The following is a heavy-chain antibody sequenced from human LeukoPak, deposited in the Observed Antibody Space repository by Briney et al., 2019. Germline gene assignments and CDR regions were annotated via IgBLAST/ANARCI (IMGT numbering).Heavy chain of an antibody. Sequence: GGSLRLSCAASGFTFSSYSMNWVRQAPGKGLEWVSSISSSSSYIYYADSVKGRFTISRDNAKNSLYLQMNSLKIEDTAVYYCSRDRGIGYPSSWRGGLYNFDYWGQGTLVTVSS. V-gene: IGHV3-21*03. J-gene: IGHJ4*02. D-gene: IGHD6-13*01. CDR3: SRDRGIGYPSSWRGGLYNFDY. CDR1: GFTFSSYS. CDR2: ISSSSSYI.